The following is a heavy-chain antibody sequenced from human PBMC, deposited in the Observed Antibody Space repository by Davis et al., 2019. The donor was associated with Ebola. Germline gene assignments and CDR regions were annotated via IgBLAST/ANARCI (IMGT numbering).Heavy chain of an antibody. Sequence: PGGSLRLSCAASGFTSDDYAMHWVRQAPGKGLEWVSLISWDGGSTYYADSVKGRFTISRDNSKNSLYLQMNSLRAEDTALYYCAKDTGYDFGVVIFYGMDVWGQGTTVTVSS. CDR2: ISWDGGST. CDR3: AKDTGYDFGVVIFYGMDV. CDR1: GFTSDDYA. J-gene: IGHJ6*02. D-gene: IGHD3-3*01. V-gene: IGHV3-43D*03.